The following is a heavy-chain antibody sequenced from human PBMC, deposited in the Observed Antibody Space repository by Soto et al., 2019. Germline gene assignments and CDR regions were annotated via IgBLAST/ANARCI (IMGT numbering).Heavy chain of an antibody. CDR2: ISSSSSYI. J-gene: IGHJ6*03. CDR1: GFTFSSYS. V-gene: IGHV3-21*01. Sequence: GGSLRLSCAASGFTFSSYSMNWVRQAPGKGLEWVSSISSSSSYIYYADSVKGRFTISRDNAKNSLYLQMNSLRAEETAVYYCARGRRDFLGYYYYYYMDVWGKGTTVTVSS. CDR3: ARGRRDFLGYYYYYYMDV.